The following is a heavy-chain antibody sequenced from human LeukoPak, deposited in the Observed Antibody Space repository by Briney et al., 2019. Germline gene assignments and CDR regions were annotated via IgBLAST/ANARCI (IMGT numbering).Heavy chain of an antibody. V-gene: IGHV3-7*01. CDR2: IKGDGNEK. CDR3: ARGRTGTYRRYYYSYYYMEV. J-gene: IGHJ6*03. Sequence: GRSLRLSCAASGFTFSTYRMTWVRQAPGKGLEWVANIKGDGNEKHYVDSVKGRFTIFRDNAKNLLYLQMNSLRAEDTAVYFCARGRTGTYRRYYYSYYYMEVWGSGTTVTVAS. CDR1: GFTFSTYR. D-gene: IGHD1-26*01.